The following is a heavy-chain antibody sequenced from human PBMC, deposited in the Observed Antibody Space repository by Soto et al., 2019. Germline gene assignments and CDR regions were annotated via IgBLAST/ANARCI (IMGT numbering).Heavy chain of an antibody. CDR1: GGSISSYY. Sequence: SETLSLTCTVSGGSISSYYWGWIRQPPGKGLEWIGYIYYSGSTNYNPSLKSRVTISVDTSKNQFSLKLSSVTAADTAVYYCARGGDGYLPYYYGMDVWGQGTTVTVSS. CDR3: ARGGDGYLPYYYGMDV. J-gene: IGHJ6*02. CDR2: IYYSGST. V-gene: IGHV4-59*01. D-gene: IGHD5-12*01.